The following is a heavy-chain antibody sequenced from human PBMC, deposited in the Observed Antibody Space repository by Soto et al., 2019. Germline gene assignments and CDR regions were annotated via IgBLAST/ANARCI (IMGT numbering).Heavy chain of an antibody. D-gene: IGHD3-3*01. CDR3: AKYPFGFVLPWFYP. J-gene: IGHJ5*02. CDR1: LFLSSTSA. CDR2: IRGNCDIT. V-gene: IGHV3-23*01. Sequence: GWSLRLSFLASLFLSSTSALSCVRPALAKGLEWVDRIRGNCDITFYVDSVKVRFTISRDKSTNTVYLQMRSLKAEDTALYYCAKYPFGFVLPWFYP.